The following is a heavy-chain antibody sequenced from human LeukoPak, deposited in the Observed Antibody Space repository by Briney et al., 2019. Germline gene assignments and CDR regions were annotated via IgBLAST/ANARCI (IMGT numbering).Heavy chain of an antibody. J-gene: IGHJ1*01. CDR2: INHSGST. CDR1: GGSLSGYY. V-gene: IGHV4-34*01. CDR3: ATDIVVVPAAIAAEEYFQH. D-gene: IGHD2-2*02. Sequence: PSETLSLTCAVYGGSLSGYYWSWIRQPPGKGLEWIGEINHSGSTNYNPSLKSRVTISVDTSKNQFSLKLSSVTAADTAVYYCATDIVVVPAAIAAEEYFQHWGQGTLVTVSS.